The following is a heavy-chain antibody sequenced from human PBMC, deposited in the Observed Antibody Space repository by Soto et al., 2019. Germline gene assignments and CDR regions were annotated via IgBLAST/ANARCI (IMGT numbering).Heavy chain of an antibody. CDR1: GYTFISYG. CDR2: ISAYNGNT. CDR3: ATVPPRYYYGMDV. Sequence: ASVKVSCKASGYTFISYGISWVRQAPGQGLEWMGWISAYNGNTNYAQKLQGRVTMTTDTSTSTAYMELRSLRSDDTAGYYCATVPPRYYYGMDVWGQGTRVTVSS. J-gene: IGHJ6*02. V-gene: IGHV1-18*01.